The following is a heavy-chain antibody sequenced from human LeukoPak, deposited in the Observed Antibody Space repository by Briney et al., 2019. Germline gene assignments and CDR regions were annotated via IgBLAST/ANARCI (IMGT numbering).Heavy chain of an antibody. V-gene: IGHV3-7*01. CDR2: IKQDGSEK. Sequence: HPGGSLRLSCAASGFTFSSYWMSWVRQAPGKGLEWVANIKQDGSEKYCVDSVKGRFTISRDNPKNSLYLQMNSLRVEDTAVYYCARWYSASDYWGQGTLVTVSS. CDR3: ARWYSASDY. D-gene: IGHD1-26*01. J-gene: IGHJ4*02. CDR1: GFTFSSYW.